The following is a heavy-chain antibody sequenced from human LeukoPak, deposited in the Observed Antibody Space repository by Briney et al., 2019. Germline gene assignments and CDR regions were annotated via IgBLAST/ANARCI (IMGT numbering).Heavy chain of an antibody. Sequence: SETLSLTCTVSGGSISSYYWSWIRQPPGKGLEWIGEINHSGSTNYNPSLKSRVTISVDTSKNQFSLKLSSVTAADTAVYYCARERRPTYYDFWSGYYIWGQGTLVTVSS. CDR3: ARERRPTYYDFWSGYYI. CDR2: INHSGST. V-gene: IGHV4-34*01. J-gene: IGHJ4*02. D-gene: IGHD3-3*01. CDR1: GGSISSYY.